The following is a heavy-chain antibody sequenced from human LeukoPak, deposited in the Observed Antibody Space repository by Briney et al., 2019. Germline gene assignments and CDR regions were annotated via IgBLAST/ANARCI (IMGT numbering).Heavy chain of an antibody. CDR1: GGSISSGGFS. Sequence: SQTLSLTCAVSGGSISSGGFSWSWIRQPPGKGLEWIGYMYHGGSTYYNPSLESRVTISVDRSKNQFSLKLSSVTAADTAVYYCAGTNDFGDYVGAWGQGTLVTVSS. J-gene: IGHJ5*02. CDR2: MYHGGST. D-gene: IGHD4-17*01. V-gene: IGHV4-30-2*01. CDR3: AGTNDFGDYVGA.